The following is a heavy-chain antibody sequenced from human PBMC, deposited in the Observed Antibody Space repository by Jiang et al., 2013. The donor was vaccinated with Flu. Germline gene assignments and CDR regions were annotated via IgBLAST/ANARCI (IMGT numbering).Heavy chain of an antibody. Sequence: LVKPGGPVRLSCAASGFTFSSYSMNWVRQAPGKGLEWVSSISSSSSYIYYADSVKGRFTISRDNAKNSLYLQMNSLRAEDTAVYYCARGGDVLRYFDWLSARYFDYWGQGTLVTVSS. D-gene: IGHD3-9*01. J-gene: IGHJ4*02. CDR1: GFTFSSYS. CDR3: ARGGDVLRYFDWLSARYFDY. CDR2: ISSSSSYI. V-gene: IGHV3-21*01.